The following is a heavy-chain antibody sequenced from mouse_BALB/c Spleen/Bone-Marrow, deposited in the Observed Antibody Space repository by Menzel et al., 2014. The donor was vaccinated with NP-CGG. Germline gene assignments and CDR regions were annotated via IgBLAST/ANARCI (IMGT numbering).Heavy chain of an antibody. CDR3: ARYGNYPMDY. D-gene: IGHD2-1*01. V-gene: IGHV5-4*02. CDR2: ISDGGSYT. Sequence: EVQLVESGGGLVKPGGSLKLSCAASGFTFSDYYMYWVRQTPEKRLEWVATISDGGSYTYYPDSVKGRFTISRDNAKNNLYLQMSSLKSEDTAMYYCARYGNYPMDYWGQRTSVTVSS. CDR1: GFTFSDYY. J-gene: IGHJ4*01.